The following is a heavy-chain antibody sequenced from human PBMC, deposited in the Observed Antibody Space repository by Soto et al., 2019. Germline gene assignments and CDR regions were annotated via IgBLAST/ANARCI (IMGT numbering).Heavy chain of an antibody. Sequence: ASVKVSCKASGGTFSSYAISWVRQAPGQGLEWMGGIIPIFGTANYAQKFQGRVTITADESTSTAYMELSSLRSEDTAVYYCASNHDSSASSSYWGQGTLVTVSS. CDR3: ASNHDSSASSSY. J-gene: IGHJ4*02. D-gene: IGHD3-22*01. CDR2: IIPIFGTA. CDR1: GGTFSSYA. V-gene: IGHV1-69*13.